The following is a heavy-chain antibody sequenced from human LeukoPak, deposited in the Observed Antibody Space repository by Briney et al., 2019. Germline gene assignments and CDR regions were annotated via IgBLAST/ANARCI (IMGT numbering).Heavy chain of an antibody. D-gene: IGHD2-8*01. J-gene: IGHJ4*01. CDR3: ARQGAGVALMVYRTIYFDN. CDR1: GGSFSGYY. CDR2: INHSGST. V-gene: IGHV4-34*01. Sequence: SEPVPHTCAVYGGSFSGYYWSWIRQPPGKGLEWIGEINHSGSTNYNPSLKSRVTISVDTSKNQFSLKLSSVTAADTAVYYCARQGAGVALMVYRTIYFDNSG.